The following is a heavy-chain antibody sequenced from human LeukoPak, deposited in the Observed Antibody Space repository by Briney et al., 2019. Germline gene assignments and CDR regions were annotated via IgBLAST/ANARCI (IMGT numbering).Heavy chain of an antibody. CDR2: IIPIFGTA. J-gene: IGHJ4*02. CDR3: ASFYYDSSGYYPPGFDY. D-gene: IGHD3-22*01. V-gene: IGHV1-69*13. CDR1: GYTFTSYG. Sequence: SVKVSCKASGYTFTSYGISWVRQAPGQGLEWMGGIIPIFGTANYAQKFQGRVTITADESTSTAYMELSSLRSEDTAVYYCASFYYDSSGYYPPGFDYWGQGTLVTVSS.